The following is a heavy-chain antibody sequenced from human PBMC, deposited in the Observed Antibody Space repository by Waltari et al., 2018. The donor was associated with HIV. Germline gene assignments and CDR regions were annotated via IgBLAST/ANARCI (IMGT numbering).Heavy chain of an antibody. CDR3: ARKPVLGYGSSTFDS. CDR1: LGSFNGTF. V-gene: IGHV4-34*01. Sequence: QVQLQQWGAGLLKPSEPLSLTCADFLGSFNGTFRTWIRQPPGKGPEWIGEIDDSGNTNYNPSLKSRVTISVDTSKNQFSLKLRFVTAADTAVYYCARKPVLGYGSSTFDSWGRGTLVSVSS. CDR2: IDDSGNT. J-gene: IGHJ4*02. D-gene: IGHD6-6*01.